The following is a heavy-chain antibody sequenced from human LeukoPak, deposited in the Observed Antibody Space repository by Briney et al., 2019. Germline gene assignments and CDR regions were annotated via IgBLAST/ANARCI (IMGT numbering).Heavy chain of an antibody. J-gene: IGHJ6*02. V-gene: IGHV4-34*01. CDR3: ARALTTVTRRYGMDV. CDR1: GGSFSGYY. D-gene: IGHD4-17*01. Sequence: KPSETLSLTCAVYGGSFSGYYWSWIRQPPGKGLEWIGEINHSGSTNYNPSLKSRVTISVDTSKNQFSLKLSSVTAADTAVYYCARALTTVTRRYGMDVWGQGTTVTVSS. CDR2: INHSGST.